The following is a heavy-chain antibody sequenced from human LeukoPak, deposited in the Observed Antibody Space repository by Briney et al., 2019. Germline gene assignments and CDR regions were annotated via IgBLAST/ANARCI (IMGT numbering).Heavy chain of an antibody. J-gene: IGHJ6*02. Sequence: GGSLRLSCAVSGFNFSRFWMNWVRQAPGKGLEWVANIKQDGGEKYYVDSVKGRFTISRDNAKNSLSLQMNSLRVDDTAMYYCARVGLYGMDVWGQGTTVTVSS. V-gene: IGHV3-7*01. CDR2: IKQDGGEK. CDR1: GFNFSRFW. CDR3: ARVGLYGMDV.